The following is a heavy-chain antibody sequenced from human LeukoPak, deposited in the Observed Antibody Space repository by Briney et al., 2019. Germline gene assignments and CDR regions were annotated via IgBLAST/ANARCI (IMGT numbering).Heavy chain of an antibody. CDR3: ARVYYSNSYDYWYFDL. J-gene: IGHJ2*01. CDR2: VFYSGST. V-gene: IGHV4-61*08. CDR1: GGSISSGGYS. Sequence: PSQTLSLTCTVSGGSISSGGYSWNWIRQPPGQGLEWIGCVFYSGSTNYNPSLKSRVTISVDTSKNQFSLKLSSVTAADTAVYYCARVYYSNSYDYWYFDLWGRGTLVTVSS. D-gene: IGHD6-13*01.